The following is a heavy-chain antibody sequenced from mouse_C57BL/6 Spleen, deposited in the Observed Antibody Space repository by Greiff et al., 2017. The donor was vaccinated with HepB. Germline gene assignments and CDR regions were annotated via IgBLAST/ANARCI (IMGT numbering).Heavy chain of an antibody. D-gene: IGHD1-1*01. CDR3: ARRRVVATGAMDY. CDR1: GFTFSDYG. CDR2: ISSGSSTI. V-gene: IGHV5-17*01. J-gene: IGHJ4*01. Sequence: EVQLKESGGGLVKPGGSLKLSCAASGFTFSDYGMHWVRQAPEKGLEWVAYISSGSSTIYYADTVKGRFTISRDNAKNTLFLQMTSLRSEDTAMYYCARRRVVATGAMDYWGQGTSVTVSS.